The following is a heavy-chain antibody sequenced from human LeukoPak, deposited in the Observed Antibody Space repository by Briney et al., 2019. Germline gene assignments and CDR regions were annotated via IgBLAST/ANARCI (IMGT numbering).Heavy chain of an antibody. V-gene: IGHV3-64*01. Sequence: GGSLRLSCAAPGFTFSSYAMHWVRQAPGKGLEYVSAISSNGGSTYYANSVKGRFTISRDNSKNTLYLQMGSLRAEDMAVYYCARLLRGDSSSFPNVWGKGTTVTVSS. D-gene: IGHD6-6*01. CDR3: ARLLRGDSSSFPNV. CDR2: ISSNGGST. CDR1: GFTFSSYA. J-gene: IGHJ6*04.